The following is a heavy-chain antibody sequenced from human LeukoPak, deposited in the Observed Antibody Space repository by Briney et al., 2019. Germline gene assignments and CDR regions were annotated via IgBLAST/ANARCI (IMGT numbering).Heavy chain of an antibody. CDR1: GYTFTGYY. CDR3: ARGSSAGSHSSYYYYYYGMDV. V-gene: IGHV1-2*02. J-gene: IGHJ6*02. CDR2: INPNSGGT. D-gene: IGHD1-26*01. Sequence: ASVKVSCKASGYTFTGYYMHWVRQAPGQGLEWMGWINPNSGGTNYAQKFQGRVTMTRDTSISTAYMELSRLRSDDTAVYYCARGSSAGSHSSYYYYYYGMDVWGQGTTVAVSS.